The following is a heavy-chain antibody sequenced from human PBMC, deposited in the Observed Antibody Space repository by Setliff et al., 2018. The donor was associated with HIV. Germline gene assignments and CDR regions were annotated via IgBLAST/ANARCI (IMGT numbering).Heavy chain of an antibody. CDR3: ARDRHYSGLGSYGP. Sequence: NPSETLSLTCTIFGGSFSNYRWSWIRQPAGRGLEWIGRIYRSGTTDYKPSLKSRVSMSLDTSRNQFSLKLTPVTAEDTAVYYCARDRHYSGLGSYGPWGPGILVTVSS. J-gene: IGHJ5*02. CDR2: IYRSGTT. CDR1: GGSFSNYR. D-gene: IGHD3-10*01. V-gene: IGHV4-4*07.